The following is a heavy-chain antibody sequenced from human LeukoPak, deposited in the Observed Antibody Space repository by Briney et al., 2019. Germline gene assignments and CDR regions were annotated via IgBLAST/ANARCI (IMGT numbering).Heavy chain of an antibody. D-gene: IGHD5-12*01. J-gene: IGHJ4*02. CDR3: ARGYSGYETFDY. Sequence: SGKVSCKASGYTFANYYMQCVRQPAGQGLEWMGIMNPIGGSKSYTQKFKGRVTMTRDTSTSTVYMELSSLGSEDTAVYSCARGYSGYETFDYWGEGGMVVVSS. V-gene: IGHV1-46*01. CDR1: GYTFANYY. CDR2: MNPIGGSK.